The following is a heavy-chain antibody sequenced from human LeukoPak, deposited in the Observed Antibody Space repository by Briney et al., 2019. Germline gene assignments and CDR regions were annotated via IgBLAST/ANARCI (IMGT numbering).Heavy chain of an antibody. CDR1: GDSISSYY. CDR2: IYYSGST. V-gene: IGHV4-59*01. J-gene: IGHJ6*02. D-gene: IGHD1-1*01. CDR3: ARGGVERRWGYYYYYGMDV. Sequence: SSETLSLTCTVSGDSISSYYWSWIRQPPGKGLEWIGYIYYSGSTNYNPSLKSRVTISVDTSKNQFSLKLSSVTAADTAVYYCARGGVERRWGYYYYYGMDVWGQGTTVTVSS.